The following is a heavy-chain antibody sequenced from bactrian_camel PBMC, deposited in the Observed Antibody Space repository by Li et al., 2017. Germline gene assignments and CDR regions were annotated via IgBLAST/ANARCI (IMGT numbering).Heavy chain of an antibody. CDR2: INSGGGST. D-gene: IGHD1*01. CDR1: GFTFSSYA. J-gene: IGHJ4*01. Sequence: VQLVESGGGLAQPGGSLRLSCAASGFTFSSYAMSWVRQAPGKGLEWVSAINSGGGSTYYADSVKGRFTISRDNAKNTLYLQLNSLKTEDTAMYYCTKDYVEGLGIDYWGQGTQV. CDR3: TKDYVEGLGIDY. V-gene: IGHV3S31*01.